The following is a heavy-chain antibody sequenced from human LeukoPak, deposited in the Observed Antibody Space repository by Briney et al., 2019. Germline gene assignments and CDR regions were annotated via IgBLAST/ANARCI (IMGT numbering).Heavy chain of an antibody. CDR2: IIPIFGTA. CDR3: ARGRMAGTYVFDS. CDR1: GGTFSSYA. Sequence: SVKVSCKASGGTFSSYAISWVRQAPGQGLEWMGGIIPIFGTANYAQKFQGRVTITADESTSTAYMELSSLRSEDTAVYYCARGRMAGTYVFDSWGQGTLVTVSS. D-gene: IGHD6-19*01. V-gene: IGHV1-69*13. J-gene: IGHJ4*02.